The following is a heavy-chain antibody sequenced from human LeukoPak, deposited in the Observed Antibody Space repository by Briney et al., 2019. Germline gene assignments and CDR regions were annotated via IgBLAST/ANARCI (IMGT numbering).Heavy chain of an antibody. J-gene: IGHJ3*02. D-gene: IGHD3-10*01. CDR1: GGTFSSYA. CDR3: ASPHRRGSSYAFDI. Sequence: GSSVKVSCKASGGTFSSYAISWVRQAPGQGLEWMGRIIPIFGTANYAQKFQGRVTITADESTSTAYMELSSLRSEDTAVYYRASPHRRGSSYAFDIWGQGTMVTVSS. CDR2: IIPIFGTA. V-gene: IGHV1-69*15.